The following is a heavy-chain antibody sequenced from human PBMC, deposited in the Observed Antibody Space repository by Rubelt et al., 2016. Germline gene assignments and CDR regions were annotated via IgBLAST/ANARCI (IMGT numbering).Heavy chain of an antibody. D-gene: IGHD6-13*01. CDR3: ARDLDIKPQLVAGQNWFDP. CDR2: INTNTGNP. Sequence: KVSCKASGYTFTSYAMNWVRQAPGQGLEWMGWINTNTGNPTYAQGFTGRFVFSLDTSVSTAYLQISSLKAEDTAVYYCARDLDIKPQLVAGQNWFDPWGQGTLVTVSS. V-gene: IGHV7-4-1*02. CDR1: GYTFTSYA. J-gene: IGHJ5*02.